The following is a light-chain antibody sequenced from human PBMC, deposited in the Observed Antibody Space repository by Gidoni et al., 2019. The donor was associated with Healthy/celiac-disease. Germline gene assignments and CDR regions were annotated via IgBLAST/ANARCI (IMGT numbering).Light chain of an antibody. CDR1: NIGSKS. CDR3: QVWDSSSDHHVV. V-gene: IGLV3-21*04. CDR2: YDS. J-gene: IGLJ2*01. Sequence: SYVLTQPPSVSVAPGKTARLTCGGNNIGSKSVHWYQQKPGQAPVLVIYYDSDRPSGIPERFSGSSSGNTATLTISRVEAGDEADYYCQVWDSSSDHHVVFGGGTKLTVL.